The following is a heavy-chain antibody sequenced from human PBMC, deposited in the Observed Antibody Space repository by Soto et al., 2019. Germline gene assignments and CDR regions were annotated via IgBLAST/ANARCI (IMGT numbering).Heavy chain of an antibody. CDR1: GYTFTSYY. V-gene: IGHV1-46*01. J-gene: IGHJ3*02. D-gene: IGHD6-13*01. CDR3: AALLDRSSWQPPYALDI. Sequence: GASVKVSCKASGYTFTSYYIHWVRRAPGQGLEWMGIINPSGGSTSYAQKFQGRVTMTRDTSTSTVYMELSSLRSEDTAVYYCAALLDRSSWQPPYALDICCQAIMVTV. CDR2: INPSGGST.